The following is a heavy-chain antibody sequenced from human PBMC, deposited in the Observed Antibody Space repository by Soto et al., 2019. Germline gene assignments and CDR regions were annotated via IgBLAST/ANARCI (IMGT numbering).Heavy chain of an antibody. D-gene: IGHD3-22*01. V-gene: IGHV4-31*03. CDR3: VRDDGALAITH. J-gene: IGHJ4*02. CDR1: GASITSGGHY. Sequence: QVQLQESGPGLLRPSETLSLTCTVSGASITSGGHYWSWIRQYPGKGLEWIAYIYSSGGTYFNPSLKSRVTISADTSKNQFSLKLSSVSAADTAVYYCVRDDGALAITHWGQGTLVTVSS. CDR2: IYSSGGT.